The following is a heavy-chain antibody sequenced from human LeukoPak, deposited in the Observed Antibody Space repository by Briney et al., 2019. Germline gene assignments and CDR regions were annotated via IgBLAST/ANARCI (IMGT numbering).Heavy chain of an antibody. J-gene: IGHJ4*02. D-gene: IGHD1-26*01. CDR1: GFTFGNYA. CDR2: ITHNGGTQ. Sequence: PGTSLRLSCAASGFTFGNYAIHWVRQVPGEGLEWVAIITHNGGTQYCADSVKGRFTISRDNSQSTVFLQMNSPRPEDTAVYYCARDAQSGAFSDFDYWGQGTLVTVSS. V-gene: IGHV3-30-3*01. CDR3: ARDAQSGAFSDFDY.